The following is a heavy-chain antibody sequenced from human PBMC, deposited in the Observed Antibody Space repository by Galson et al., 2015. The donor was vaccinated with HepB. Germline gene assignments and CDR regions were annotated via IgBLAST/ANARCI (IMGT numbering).Heavy chain of an antibody. J-gene: IGHJ4*02. CDR3: ARDVEWLVPHYFDY. CDR2: ISAYNGNT. D-gene: IGHD6-19*01. V-gene: IGHV1-18*04. CDR1: GYTFTSYG. Sequence: SVKVSCKASGYTFTSYGISWVRQAPGQGLEWMGWISAYNGNTNYAQKLQGRVTMTTDTSTSTAYMELRSLRSDDTAVYYCARDVEWLVPHYFDYWGQGTLVTVSS.